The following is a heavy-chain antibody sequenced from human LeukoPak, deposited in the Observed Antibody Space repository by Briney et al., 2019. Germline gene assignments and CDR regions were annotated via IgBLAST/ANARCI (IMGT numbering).Heavy chain of an antibody. CDR1: GGSINTPGYY. V-gene: IGHV4-39*01. CDR3: SRRGYSGWTDY. Sequence: SETLSLTCTVPGGSINTPGYYWGWIRQSPGKGLEWLGSVYYSGSTYYNPSLNSRVTISIDTSKNQFSLRLTSVTAADTSVYYCSRRGYSGWTDYWGQGTLVTVSS. D-gene: IGHD6-19*01. CDR2: VYYSGST. J-gene: IGHJ4*02.